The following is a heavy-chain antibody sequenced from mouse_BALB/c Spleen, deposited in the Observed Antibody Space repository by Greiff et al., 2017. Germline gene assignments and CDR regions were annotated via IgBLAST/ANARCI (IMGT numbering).Heavy chain of an antibody. CDR2: IDPENGDT. D-gene: IGHD1-1*01. V-gene: IGHV14-4*02. CDR1: GFNIKDYY. J-gene: IGHJ2*01. CDR3: KKPPSYGSFDY. Sequence: EVQLQQSGAELVRSGASVKLSCTASGFNIKDYYMHWVKQRPEQGLEWIGWIDPENGDTEYAPKFQGKATMTADTSSNTAYLQLSSLTSEDTAVYYCKKPPSYGSFDYWGQGTTLTVSS.